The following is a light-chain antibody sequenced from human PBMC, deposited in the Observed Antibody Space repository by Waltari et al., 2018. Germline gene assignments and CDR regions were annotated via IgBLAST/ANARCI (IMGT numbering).Light chain of an antibody. J-gene: IGKJ1*01. Sequence: EIVLTQSPGTLSLSPGEGATLSCRASESVSNTYLAWYQQKPGRPPRLLIYDASTRAAGIPDRFSGSGSGTDFTLTISRLEHEDFAVYYGQQYAGYRTFGQGTKVELK. CDR1: ESVSNTY. V-gene: IGKV3-20*01. CDR2: DAS. CDR3: QQYAGYRT.